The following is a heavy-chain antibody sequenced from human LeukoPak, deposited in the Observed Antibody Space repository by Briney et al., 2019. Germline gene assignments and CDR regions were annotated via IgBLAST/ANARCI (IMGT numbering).Heavy chain of an antibody. J-gene: IGHJ4*02. Sequence: GGSLRLSCAASGFTFNDYGMHWVRQAPGKSLEWVSLISGDGGTTYYADSVKGRFTISRDNSKNTLYLQMNSLRAEDTAVYYCARTYYYDSRGYYPFDYWGQGTLVTVSS. CDR1: GFTFNDYG. CDR2: ISGDGGTT. D-gene: IGHD3-22*01. V-gene: IGHV3-43*02. CDR3: ARTYYYDSRGYYPFDY.